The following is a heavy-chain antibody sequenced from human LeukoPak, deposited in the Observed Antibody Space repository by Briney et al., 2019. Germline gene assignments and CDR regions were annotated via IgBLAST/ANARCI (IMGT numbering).Heavy chain of an antibody. CDR1: GGSISSYY. V-gene: IGHV4-4*07. D-gene: IGHD6-13*01. CDR3: ARWYGDYYYYYMDV. Sequence: PSETLSLTCTVSGGSISSYYWSWIRQPAGKGLEWIGRIYTSGSTNYNPSLKSRVTMSVDTSKNQFSLTLSSVTAADTAVYYCARWYGDYYYYYMDVWGKGTTVTVSS. J-gene: IGHJ6*03. CDR2: IYTSGST.